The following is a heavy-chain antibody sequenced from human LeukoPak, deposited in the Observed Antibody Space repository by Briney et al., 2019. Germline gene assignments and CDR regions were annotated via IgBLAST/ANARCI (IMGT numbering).Heavy chain of an antibody. D-gene: IGHD3-9*01. CDR2: ISSSSSYT. V-gene: IGHV3-21*01. CDR3: ARLRYFDEDAFDI. CDR1: GFTFSSYS. Sequence: GGSLRLSCAASGFTFSSYSMNWVRQAPGKGLEWVSSISSSSSYTYYADSVKGRFTISRDNAKNSLYLQMNSLRAEDTAVYYCARLRYFDEDAFDIWGQGTMVTVSS. J-gene: IGHJ3*02.